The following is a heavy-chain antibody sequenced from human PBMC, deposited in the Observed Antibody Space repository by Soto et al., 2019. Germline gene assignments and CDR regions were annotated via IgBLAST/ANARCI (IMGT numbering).Heavy chain of an antibody. D-gene: IGHD4-17*01. Sequence: SETLSLTCTVSGGSISSGDYYWSWIRQPPGKGLEWIGYIYYSGSTYYNPSLKSRVTISVDTSKNQFSLKLSSVTAADTAVYYCARTTTTVNIRFDYWGQGTLVTVSS. CDR1: GGSISSGDYY. V-gene: IGHV4-30-4*01. CDR2: IYYSGST. J-gene: IGHJ4*02. CDR3: ARTTTTVNIRFDY.